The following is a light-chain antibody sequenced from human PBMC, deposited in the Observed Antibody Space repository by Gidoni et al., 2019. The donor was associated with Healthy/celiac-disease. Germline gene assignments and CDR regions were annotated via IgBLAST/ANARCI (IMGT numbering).Light chain of an antibody. J-gene: IGKJ4*01. Sequence: DIGMTQSPDSLAVSLGERATINCKSSQSVLYSSNNKNYLAWYQQKPGQPPKLLIYWASTRESGVPDRFSGSGSGTDFTLTISSLQAEDVAVYYGQQYYSTPFFGGGTKVEIK. V-gene: IGKV4-1*01. CDR1: QSVLYSSNNKNY. CDR3: QQYYSTPF. CDR2: WAS.